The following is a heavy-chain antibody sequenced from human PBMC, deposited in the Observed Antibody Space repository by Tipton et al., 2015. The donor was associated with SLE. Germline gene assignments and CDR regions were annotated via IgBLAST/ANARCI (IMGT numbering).Heavy chain of an antibody. CDR2: INHSGST. CDR3: AAGYYYSSGYPLPFDY. J-gene: IGHJ4*02. Sequence: LRLSCAVYGGSFSGYYWSWIRQPPGKGLEWIGEINHSGSTNYNPSLKSRVTISVDTSKNQFSLKLSSVTAADTAVYYCAAGYYYSSGYPLPFDYRGEGTLVTVSS. CDR1: GGSFSGYY. D-gene: IGHD3-22*01. V-gene: IGHV4-34*01.